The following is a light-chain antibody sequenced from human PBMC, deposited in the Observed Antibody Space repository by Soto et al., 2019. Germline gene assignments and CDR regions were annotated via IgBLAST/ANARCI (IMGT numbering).Light chain of an antibody. Sequence: DIQMTQSPSAMSASVGDRVAITCRASQGISNYLAWFQQTPGKVPKRLIYAAFSLQSGVPSRFRGSGSGTEFTLTISRLQPEDFETYYCLQHNSYPWTFGQGTKVDIK. CDR3: LQHNSYPWT. CDR1: QGISNY. V-gene: IGKV1-17*03. J-gene: IGKJ1*01. CDR2: AAF.